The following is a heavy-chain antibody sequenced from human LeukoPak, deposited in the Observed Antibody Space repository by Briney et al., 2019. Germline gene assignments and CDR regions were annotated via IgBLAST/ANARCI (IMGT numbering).Heavy chain of an antibody. J-gene: IGHJ4*02. V-gene: IGHV1-2*02. Sequence: ASVKVSCKTSGYTFTGYFIHWVRQAPGQGLEWMGWINPNTGVTIYAQKFQGRVTVTEDTSTDTAYMELSSLRSEDTAVYYCAREWYGSGSYDYWGQGTLVTVSS. CDR3: AREWYGSGSYDY. D-gene: IGHD3-10*01. CDR1: GYTFTGYF. CDR2: INPNTGVT.